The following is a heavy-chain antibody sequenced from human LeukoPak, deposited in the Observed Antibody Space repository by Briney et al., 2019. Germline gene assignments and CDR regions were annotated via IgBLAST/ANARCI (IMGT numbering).Heavy chain of an antibody. CDR1: GYTFTTYF. CDR2: INPDSGGT. J-gene: IGHJ1*01. V-gene: IGHV1-2*02. CDR3: ARGYLEYFQD. Sequence: GASVKVSCKASGYTFTTYFMHWVRQAPGQGLEWMGCINPDSGGTNYPQKFQGIITITRDTSTSTVYLELSSLRPDDPAVYYCARGYLEYFQDWGQGTLVTVSS. D-gene: IGHD2-15*01.